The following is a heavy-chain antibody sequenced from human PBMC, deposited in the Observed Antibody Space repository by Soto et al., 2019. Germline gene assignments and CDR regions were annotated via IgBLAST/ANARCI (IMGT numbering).Heavy chain of an antibody. D-gene: IGHD3-9*01. V-gene: IGHV4-59*08. CDR3: ARRGYDILTNYYYYYMDV. Sequence: SETLSLTCTVSGGSISSYYWSWIRQPPGKGLEWIGYIYYSGSTNYNPSLKSRVTISVDTSKNQFSLKLSSVTAADTAVYYCARRGYDILTNYYYYYMDVWGKGTTVTVSS. CDR2: IYYSGST. CDR1: GGSISSYY. J-gene: IGHJ6*03.